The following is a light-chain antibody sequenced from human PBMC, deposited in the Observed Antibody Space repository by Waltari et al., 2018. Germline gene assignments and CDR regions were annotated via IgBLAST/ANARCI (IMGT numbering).Light chain of an antibody. J-gene: IGKJ1*01. V-gene: IGKV2-28*01. CDR3: MQALQTPRT. Sequence: DIVMTQSPLSLPVTPGEPASISCRSSQSLLYTNGFNSLAWYLQKPGQSRQRLIYLSSNRTSGVPGRFSGSGSGTDCTLKISRVEAEDVGVYYCMQALQTPRTFGPGTKVEIK. CDR2: LSS. CDR1: QSLLYTNGFNS.